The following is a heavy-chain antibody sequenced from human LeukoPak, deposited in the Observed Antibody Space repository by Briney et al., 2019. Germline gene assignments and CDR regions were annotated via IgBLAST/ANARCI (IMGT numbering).Heavy chain of an antibody. CDR2: INHSGST. J-gene: IGHJ4*02. CDR1: GGSFSGYY. V-gene: IGHV4-34*01. CDR3: ARSYCSSTSCSPFPFDY. D-gene: IGHD2-2*01. Sequence: SETLSLTCAVYGGSFSGYYWSWIRQPPGKGLEWIGEINHSGSTNYNPSLKSRVTISVDTSKNQFSLKLSSVTAADTAVYYCARSYCSSTSCSPFPFDYWGQGTLVTVSS.